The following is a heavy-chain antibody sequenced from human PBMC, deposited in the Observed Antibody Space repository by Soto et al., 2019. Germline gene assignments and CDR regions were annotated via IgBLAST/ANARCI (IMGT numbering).Heavy chain of an antibody. CDR1: GASVSRSSGYY. V-gene: IGHV4-39*01. Sequence: QIQLQESGPGLLRPSETLSLTCTVSGASVSRSSGYYWGWIRQPPGKGLEWIGSICYTGSTNNSPSLASRVTISHDTTKNQFSLRLRSVTAADTAVYYCANTGPGIVVADNDYWGQGTLVTVST. CDR3: ANTGPGIVVADNDY. D-gene: IGHD6-19*01. J-gene: IGHJ4*02. CDR2: ICYTGST.